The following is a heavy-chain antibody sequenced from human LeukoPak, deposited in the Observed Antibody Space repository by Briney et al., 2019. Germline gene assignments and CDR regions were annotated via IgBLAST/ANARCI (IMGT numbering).Heavy chain of an antibody. CDR2: IYYSGST. J-gene: IGHJ3*02. V-gene: IGHV4-59*08. D-gene: IGHD3-3*01. CDR1: GGSISSYY. Sequence: SETLSLTCTVSGGSISSYYWTWIRQPPGKGLEWIGYIYYSGSTNYNPSLKSRVTISVDTSKNQFSLKLSSVTAADTAVYYCARADFWSGYYHAFDIWGQGTTVIVSS. CDR3: ARADFWSGYYHAFDI.